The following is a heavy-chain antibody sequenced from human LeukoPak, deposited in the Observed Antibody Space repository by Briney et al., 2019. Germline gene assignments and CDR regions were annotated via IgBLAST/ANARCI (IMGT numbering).Heavy chain of an antibody. V-gene: IGHV3-30*18. CDR2: ISYDGSNK. Sequence: GRSLRLSCAASGFTFSSYGMHWVRQAPGKGLEWVAVISYDGSNKYYADSVKGRFTISRDNSKNTLYLQMNSLRAEDTAVYYCANNRERRLWSYYFDYWGQGTLATVSS. CDR3: ANNRERRLWSYYFDY. J-gene: IGHJ4*02. D-gene: IGHD5-18*01. CDR1: GFTFSSYG.